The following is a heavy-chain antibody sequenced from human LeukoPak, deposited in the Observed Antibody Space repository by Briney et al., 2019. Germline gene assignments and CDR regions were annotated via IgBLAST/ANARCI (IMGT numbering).Heavy chain of an antibody. CDR1: GGSISSSRYY. J-gene: IGHJ2*01. Sequence: SETLSLTCTVSGGSISSSRYYWGWIRQPPGKGLEWLGSNYDRGSSYYIPSLKIRLAISVDTSKNQYSMKLSPVPAEDTAVYYCARHNNYYERSGPLPYWYFDLWGRGTLVTVSS. V-gene: IGHV4-39*01. CDR3: ARHNNYYERSGPLPYWYFDL. CDR2: NYDRGSS. D-gene: IGHD3-22*01.